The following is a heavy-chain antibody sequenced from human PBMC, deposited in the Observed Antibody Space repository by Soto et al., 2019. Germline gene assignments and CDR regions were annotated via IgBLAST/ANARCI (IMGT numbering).Heavy chain of an antibody. Sequence: GASVKVSCKASGYTFTGHYMHWVRQAPGQGLEWMGWINPNSGGTNYAQKFQGRVTMTRDTSISTAYMELSRLRSDDTAVYYCARVLLWFGELFDYYYYGMDVWGQGTTVTVSS. CDR2: INPNSGGT. D-gene: IGHD3-10*01. CDR3: ARVLLWFGELFDYYYYGMDV. V-gene: IGHV1-2*02. CDR1: GYTFTGHY. J-gene: IGHJ6*02.